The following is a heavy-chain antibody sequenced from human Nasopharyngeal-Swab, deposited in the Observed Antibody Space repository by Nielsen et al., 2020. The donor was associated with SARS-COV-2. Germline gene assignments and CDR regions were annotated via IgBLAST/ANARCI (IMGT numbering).Heavy chain of an antibody. Sequence: GESLKISCAASGFTFDDYGMSWVRQASGKGLEWVSAIDTTGDTYYPDSVKARFTISRENAKNSLFLQINSLRVEDTAMYYCARGDGIYCGGGNCYAVDPFEIWGQGTMVTVSS. CDR1: GFTFDDYG. CDR2: IDTTGDT. V-gene: IGHV3-13*01. D-gene: IGHD2-15*01. CDR3: ARGDGIYCGGGNCYAVDPFEI. J-gene: IGHJ3*02.